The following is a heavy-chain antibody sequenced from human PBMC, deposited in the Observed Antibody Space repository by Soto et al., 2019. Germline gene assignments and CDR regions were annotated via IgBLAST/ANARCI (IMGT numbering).Heavy chain of an antibody. CDR3: ARDRFRFDY. J-gene: IGHJ4*02. V-gene: IGHV3-48*02. CDR1: GFTFSTYS. Sequence: DVQLVESGGGLVQPGGSLRLSCAASGFTFSTYSMNGVRQAPGKGLEWVSHISSSSNIYYADSVKGRFTISRDNAKNSLYLQMNSLRDEDTAVYYCARDRFRFDYWGQGTVVTVSS. CDR2: ISSSSNI.